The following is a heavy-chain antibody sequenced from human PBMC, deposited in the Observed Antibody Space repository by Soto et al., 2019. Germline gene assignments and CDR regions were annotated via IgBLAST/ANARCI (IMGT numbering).Heavy chain of an antibody. CDR3: ATGSEVWFGEFWR. CDR1: GFTFSNSA. V-gene: IGHV3-64*07. D-gene: IGHD3-10*01. J-gene: IGHJ4*02. CDR2: ITRDGGST. Sequence: EVQQEESGGGLVQPGGSLRLSCAASGFTFSNSAMHWVRQPPGKGLEYVSSITRDGGSTQYADSVRARFTISRDNSKNTLYLQMGSLRAEDMGVYYCATGSEVWFGEFWRWGQGTLVTVSS.